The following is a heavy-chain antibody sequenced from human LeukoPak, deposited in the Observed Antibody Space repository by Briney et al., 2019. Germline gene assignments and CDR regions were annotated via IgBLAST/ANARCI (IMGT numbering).Heavy chain of an antibody. CDR2: ISAYNGNI. D-gene: IGHD5-18*01. V-gene: IGHV1-18*01. CDR1: GYTFTSYG. J-gene: IGHJ4*02. Sequence: ASVKVSCKASGYTFTSYGISWVRQAPGQGLEWMGWISAYNGNINYAQMLQGRVTMTTDTSTSTAYMELRSLRSDDTAVYYCAREGPVDTAMGYWGQGTLVTVSS. CDR3: AREGPVDTAMGY.